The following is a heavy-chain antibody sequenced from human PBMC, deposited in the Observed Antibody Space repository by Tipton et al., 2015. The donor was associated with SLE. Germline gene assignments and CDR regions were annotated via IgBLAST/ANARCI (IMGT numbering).Heavy chain of an antibody. CDR2: IYYSGST. J-gene: IGHJ4*02. D-gene: IGHD5-12*01. CDR1: GGSISSYY. CDR3: AGTDETGGSPIVATTRVDY. Sequence: TLSLTCAVYGGSISSYYWSWIRQPPGKGLEWIGYIYYSGSTNYNPSLKSRVTISVDTSKNHFSLKLSSVTAADTAVYYCAGTDETGGSPIVATTRVDYWGQGTLVTVSS. V-gene: IGHV4-59*08.